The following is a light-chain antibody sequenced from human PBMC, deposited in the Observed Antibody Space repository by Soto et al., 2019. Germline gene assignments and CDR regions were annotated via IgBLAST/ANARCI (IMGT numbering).Light chain of an antibody. J-gene: IGKJ1*01. CDR2: DAS. CDR3: QEYQSYSRR. Sequence: DIQITQSPSTLSASVVDIFTITCLASQSISSWLAWYQQKPGKAPKLLIYDASSLESGVPSRFSGSGSGTEFTLTISSLKPDDFATYYCQEYQSYSRRFGQGTKVDIK. CDR1: QSISSW. V-gene: IGKV1-5*01.